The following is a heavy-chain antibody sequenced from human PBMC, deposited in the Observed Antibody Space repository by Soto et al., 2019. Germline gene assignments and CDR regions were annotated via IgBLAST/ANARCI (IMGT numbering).Heavy chain of an antibody. J-gene: IGHJ6*02. Sequence: QVQLVQSGAEVKKPGASVKVSCKASGYSVTSYTMHWVRQATGQRLEWMGWINAANGNTKYSQTFQGRVTVTRSTSASIANMELSSLTSDDTAVYYGVSSGRVVAGMDVWGQGTTVTVSS. CDR3: VSSGRVVAGMDV. D-gene: IGHD3-22*01. CDR1: GYSVTSYT. V-gene: IGHV1-3*01. CDR2: INAANGNT.